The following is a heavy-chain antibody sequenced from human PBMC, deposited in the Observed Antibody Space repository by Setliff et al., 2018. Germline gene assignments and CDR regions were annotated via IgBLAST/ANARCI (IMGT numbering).Heavy chain of an antibody. D-gene: IGHD2-15*01. J-gene: IGHJ5*01. CDR1: DVSIRGYY. CDR2: IHSSGRS. CDR3: ARARYFSGGRCYWTWLDS. Sequence: SETLSLTCTVSDVSIRGYYWSWIRQPPGKGLEWIGYIHSSGRSNYNPSLKSRVTTSIDTSKNQFSLELSSVTAADTAVYYCARARYFSGGRCYWTWLDSWAQGTLVTVSS. V-gene: IGHV4-4*08.